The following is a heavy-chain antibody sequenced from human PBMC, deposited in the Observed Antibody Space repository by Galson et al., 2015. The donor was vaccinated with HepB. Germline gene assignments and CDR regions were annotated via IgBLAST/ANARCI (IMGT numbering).Heavy chain of an antibody. CDR3: ARHEPIAVAGTSRFDY. Sequence: SETLSLTCTVSGGSISSSSYYWGWIRQPPGKGLEWIGSIYYSGSTYYNPSLKSRVTISVDTSKNQFSLKLSSVTAADTAVYYCARHEPIAVAGTSRFDYWGQGTLVTVSS. V-gene: IGHV4-39*01. J-gene: IGHJ4*02. D-gene: IGHD6-19*01. CDR2: IYYSGST. CDR1: GGSISSSSYY.